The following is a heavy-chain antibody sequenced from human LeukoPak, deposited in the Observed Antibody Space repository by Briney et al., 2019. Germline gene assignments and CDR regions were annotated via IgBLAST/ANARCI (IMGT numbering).Heavy chain of an antibody. CDR2: LYSDGNT. D-gene: IGHD1-14*01. J-gene: IGHJ4*02. CDR1: GFTVINND. CDR3: ARGVEPLAANSLAY. V-gene: IGHV3-53*01. Sequence: GGSLRLSCAASGFTVINNDMTWVRQAPGKGLEWVSVLYSDGNTKYADSVQGRFTISRDNSKNTLYLEMNSLSPDDTAVYYCARGVEPLAANSLAYWGQGTLVTVSS.